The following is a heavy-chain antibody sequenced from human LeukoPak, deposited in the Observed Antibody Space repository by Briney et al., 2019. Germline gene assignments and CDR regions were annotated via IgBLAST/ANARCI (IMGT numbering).Heavy chain of an antibody. Sequence: GGSLRLSCAASGFTFSNAWMSWVRQAPGKGLEWVGRIKSKTDGGTTDYAAPVKGRFTISRDDSKNTLYLQMNSLKTEDTAVYYCARTYGSGSLDYWGQGTLVTVSS. D-gene: IGHD3-10*01. J-gene: IGHJ4*02. V-gene: IGHV3-15*01. CDR3: ARTYGSGSLDY. CDR1: GFTFSNAW. CDR2: IKSKTDGGTT.